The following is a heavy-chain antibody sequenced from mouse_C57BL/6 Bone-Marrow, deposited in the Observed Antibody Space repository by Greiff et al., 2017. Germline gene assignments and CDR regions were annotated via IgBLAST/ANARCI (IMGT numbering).Heavy chain of an antibody. CDR2: ISDGGSYT. J-gene: IGHJ2*01. D-gene: IGHD3-3*01. V-gene: IGHV5-4*01. Sequence: DVLLVESGGGLVKPGGSLKLSCAASGFTFSSYAMSWVRQTPEKRLEWVATISDGGSYTYYPDNVKGRFTISRDNAKNNPYLQMSQLKTEDTAMYYCARGWVKDDYWGQGTTLTVSS. CDR3: ARGWVKDDY. CDR1: GFTFSSYA.